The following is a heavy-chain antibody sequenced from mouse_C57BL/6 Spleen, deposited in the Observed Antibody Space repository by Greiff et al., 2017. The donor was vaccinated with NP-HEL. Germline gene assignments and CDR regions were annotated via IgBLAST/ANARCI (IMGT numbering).Heavy chain of an antibody. J-gene: IGHJ3*01. V-gene: IGHV3-6*01. CDR2: ISYDGSN. CDR1: GYSITSGYY. D-gene: IGHD1-1*01. Sequence: EVKLVESGPGLVKPSQSLSLTCSVTGYSITSGYYWNWIRQFPGNKLEWMGYISYDGSNNYNPSLKNRISITRDTSKNQFFLKLNSVTTEDTATYYCARDSYYYGSSYAWFAYWGQGTLVTVSA. CDR3: ARDSYYYGSSYAWFAY.